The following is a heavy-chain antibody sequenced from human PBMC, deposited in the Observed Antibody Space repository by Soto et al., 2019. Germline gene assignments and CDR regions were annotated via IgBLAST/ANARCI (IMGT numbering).Heavy chain of an antibody. CDR1: GGSFSGYY. Sequence: QVQLQQWGAGLLKPSETLSLTCAVYGGSFSGYYWSWIRQPPGKGLEWIGEINHSGSTNYNPSLMSPVPSSVDTSKSQFSLKLSPVTAAATAVYYCARVGEIVVVPAAIGTFAPWGQGTLVTVSS. CDR3: ARVGEIVVVPAAIGTFAP. J-gene: IGHJ5*02. CDR2: INHSGST. D-gene: IGHD2-2*01. V-gene: IGHV4-34*01.